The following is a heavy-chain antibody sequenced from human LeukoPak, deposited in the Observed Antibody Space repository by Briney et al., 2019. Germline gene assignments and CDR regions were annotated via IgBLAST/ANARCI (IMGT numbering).Heavy chain of an antibody. Sequence: ASVKVSCKASGYTFTRHAIHWVRQAPGQRLEWMGWINAGNGDTKYSQKFQGRVTFTGDTSASTAYMELSSLRSEDTAVYYCAAESNYRGYDSVAFDIWGQGTMVIVSS. CDR3: AAESNYRGYDSVAFDI. D-gene: IGHD5-12*01. CDR1: GYTFTRHA. CDR2: INAGNGDT. V-gene: IGHV1-3*01. J-gene: IGHJ3*02.